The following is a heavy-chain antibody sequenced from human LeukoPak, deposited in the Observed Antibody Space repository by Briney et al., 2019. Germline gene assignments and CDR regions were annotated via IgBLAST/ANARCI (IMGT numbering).Heavy chain of an antibody. J-gene: IGHJ4*02. CDR2: ISGSGGST. Sequence: GGSLRLSCAASGFTFSSYAMSWVRQAPGKGLEWVSAISGSGGSTYYADSVKGRFTISRDNSKNTLYLQTDSLRAEDTAVYYCAKDLHHTAGTDYWGQGTLVIVSS. CDR1: GFTFSSYA. D-gene: IGHD6-13*01. V-gene: IGHV3-23*01. CDR3: AKDLHHTAGTDY.